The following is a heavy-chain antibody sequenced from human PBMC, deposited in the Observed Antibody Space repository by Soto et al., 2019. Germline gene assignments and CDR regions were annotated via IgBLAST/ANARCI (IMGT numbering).Heavy chain of an antibody. CDR2: ISPDNGNT. V-gene: IGHV1-18*01. CDR3: ARALGYSGYAGMDV. CDR1: GYTFTIYG. D-gene: IGHD5-12*01. Sequence: QVQLVQSGGEVKKPGASVKVSCKASGYTFTIYGINWVRQAPGQGLESMGWISPDNGNTNYAQKLQGRVTMPTDTSTSTAYMELRSLRSDDTAVYYCARALGYSGYAGMDVWGQGTTVTVSS. J-gene: IGHJ6*02.